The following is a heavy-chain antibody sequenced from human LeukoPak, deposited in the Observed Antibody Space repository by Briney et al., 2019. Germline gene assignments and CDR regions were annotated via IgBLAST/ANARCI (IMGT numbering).Heavy chain of an antibody. D-gene: IGHD3-3*01. CDR2: ISSSSSYT. Sequence: GGSLRLSRAASGFTFSDYYMSWIRQAPGKGLEWVSYISSSSSYTNYADSVKGRFTISRDNAKNSLYLQMNSLRAEDTAVYYCARMGPRVPFSFDYWGQGTLVTVSS. V-gene: IGHV3-11*03. J-gene: IGHJ4*02. CDR3: ARMGPRVPFSFDY. CDR1: GFTFSDYY.